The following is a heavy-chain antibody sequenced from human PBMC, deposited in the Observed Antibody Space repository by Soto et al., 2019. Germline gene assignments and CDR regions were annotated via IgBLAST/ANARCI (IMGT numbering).Heavy chain of an antibody. CDR2: ISWNGGSL. D-gene: IGHD3-10*01. CDR3: AKDISTYHDSGSQFDF. Sequence: EVQLVESGGGLGQPGRSLRLSCEVSGFTFDDYAMHWVRQSPGKGLEWVSGISWNGGSLDYADSVRGRFTISRDNAKNALYLQMNGLRSEDTALYYCAKDISTYHDSGSQFDFWGQGTLVTVSS. CDR1: GFTFDDYA. J-gene: IGHJ4*02. V-gene: IGHV3-9*01.